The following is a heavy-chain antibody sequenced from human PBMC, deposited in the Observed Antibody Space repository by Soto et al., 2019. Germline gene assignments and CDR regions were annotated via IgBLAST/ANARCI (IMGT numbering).Heavy chain of an antibody. D-gene: IGHD3-22*01. CDR1: GGSISSGGYY. CDR3: AISSGYADWFDP. J-gene: IGHJ5*02. Sequence: QVQLQESGPGLVKPSQTLSLTCTVSGGSISSGGYYWSWIRQHPGKGPEWIGYIYYSGRTYYNPSLKSRVTISVDTSKNQFSLKLRSVTAADTAVYYCAISSGYADWFDPWGQGTLVTVSS. CDR2: IYYSGRT. V-gene: IGHV4-31*03.